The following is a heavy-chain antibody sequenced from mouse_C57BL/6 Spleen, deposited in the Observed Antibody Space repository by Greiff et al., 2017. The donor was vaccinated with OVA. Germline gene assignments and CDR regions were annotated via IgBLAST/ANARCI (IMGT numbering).Heavy chain of an antibody. V-gene: IGHV1-42*01. CDR1: GYSFTGYY. Sequence: VQLKESGPELVKPGASVKISCKASGYSFTGYYMNWVKQSPEKSLEWIGEINPSTGGTTYNQKFKAKATLTVDKSYSTAYMQLKSLTSEDSAVYYCARSELRPWFAYWGQGTLVTVSA. J-gene: IGHJ3*01. CDR2: INPSTGGT. CDR3: ARSELRPWFAY.